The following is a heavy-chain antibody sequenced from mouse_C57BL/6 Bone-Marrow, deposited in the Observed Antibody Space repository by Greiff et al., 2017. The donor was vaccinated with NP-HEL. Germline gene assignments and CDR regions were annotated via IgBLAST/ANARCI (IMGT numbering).Heavy chain of an antibody. CDR1: GFTFSSYA. CDR2: ISDGGSYT. D-gene: IGHD1-1*01. J-gene: IGHJ2*01. Sequence: EVKLVESGGGLVKPGGSLKLSCAASGFTFSSYAMSWVRQTPEQRLEWVATISDGGSYTYYPDNVKGRFTIPRDNAYNTLYLQMSHLKSEDTASYYCARDMAVVAFGYWGQGTTLTVSS. CDR3: ARDMAVVAFGY. V-gene: IGHV5-4*03.